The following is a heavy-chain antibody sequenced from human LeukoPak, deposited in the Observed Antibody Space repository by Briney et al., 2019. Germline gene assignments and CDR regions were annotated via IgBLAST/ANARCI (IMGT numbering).Heavy chain of an antibody. D-gene: IGHD3-10*02. CDR1: GFTFDDYT. J-gene: IGHJ6*04. CDR3: AELGITMIGGV. V-gene: IGHV3-48*03. Sequence: PGGSLRLSCAAPGFTFDDYTMHWVRQAPGKGLEWVSYISSSGSTIYYADSVKGRFTISRDNAKNSLYLQMNSLRAEDTAVYYCAELGITMIGGVWGKGTTVTISS. CDR2: ISSSGSTI.